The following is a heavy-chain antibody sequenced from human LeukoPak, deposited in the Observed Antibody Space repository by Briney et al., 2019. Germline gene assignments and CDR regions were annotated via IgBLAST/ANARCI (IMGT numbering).Heavy chain of an antibody. J-gene: IGHJ4*02. D-gene: IGHD2-2*01. CDR1: GYTFSSYA. V-gene: IGHV1-18*01. CDR3: ARFYISYCSRTSCFYFDY. CDR2: ISADNHNT. Sequence: GASVRLSCEASGYTFSSYAISWVRQAPRQGLEWVRCISADNHNTNDAQKIHARETMSRDTSTSAAYMAMRSLISNDTAVYYCARFYISYCSRTSCFYFDYWGQGTLVTVSS.